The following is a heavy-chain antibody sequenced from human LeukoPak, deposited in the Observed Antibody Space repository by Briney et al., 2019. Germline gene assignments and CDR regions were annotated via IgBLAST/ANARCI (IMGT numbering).Heavy chain of an antibody. CDR2: IKQDGGEK. CDR3: AREYGDYFDY. Sequence: GGSLRLSCAASGFTFSIYYMSWVRQAPGKGLEWVANIKQDGGEKYYVDSVEGRFTISRDNAENSLYLQMNSLRAEDTAVYYCAREYGDYFDYWGQGTLVTVSS. D-gene: IGHD4/OR15-4a*01. CDR1: GFTFSIYY. V-gene: IGHV3-7*01. J-gene: IGHJ4*02.